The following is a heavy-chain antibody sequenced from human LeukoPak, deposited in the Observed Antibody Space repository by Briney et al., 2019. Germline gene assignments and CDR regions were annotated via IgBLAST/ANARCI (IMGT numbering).Heavy chain of an antibody. CDR3: ARALGIGSSWYHLGY. Sequence: GGSLRLSCAASGFTFSSYEMNWVRQAPGKGLEWVSYISSSGSTIYYADSVKGRFTISRDNAKNSLYLQMNSLRAEDTAVYYCARALGIGSSWYHLGYLGQGTPVNGS. D-gene: IGHD6-13*01. CDR1: GFTFSSYE. CDR2: ISSSGSTI. J-gene: IGHJ4*02. V-gene: IGHV3-48*03.